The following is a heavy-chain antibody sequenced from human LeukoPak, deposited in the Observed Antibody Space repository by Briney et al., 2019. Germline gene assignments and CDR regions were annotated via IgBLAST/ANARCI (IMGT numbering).Heavy chain of an antibody. J-gene: IGHJ4*02. CDR1: GFTFSRYS. CDR2: IYSGGST. V-gene: IGHV3-66*01. CDR3: ARDSPPDY. Sequence: PGGSLRLSCAASGFTFSRYSLNWVRQAPGKGLEWVSVIYSGGSTYYADSVKGRFTISRDNAKNSLYLQMNSLRAEDTAVYYCARDSPPDYWGQGTLVTVSS.